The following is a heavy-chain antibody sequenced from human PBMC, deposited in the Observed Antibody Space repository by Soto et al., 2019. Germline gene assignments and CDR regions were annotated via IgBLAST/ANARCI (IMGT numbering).Heavy chain of an antibody. CDR1: EFTFSTYS. J-gene: IGHJ4*02. CDR3: ARDLKPSTAVTLVVDC. D-gene: IGHD4-4*01. V-gene: IGHV3-21*01. Sequence: GGSLRLSSAASEFTFSTYSMNWVRQAPGKGLEWVSSVSSSSTYIYYADSVKGRFTISRDNAKNSLYLQMNSLRAEDTAVYYCARDLKPSTAVTLVVDCWGQGTLVTVSS. CDR2: VSSSSTYI.